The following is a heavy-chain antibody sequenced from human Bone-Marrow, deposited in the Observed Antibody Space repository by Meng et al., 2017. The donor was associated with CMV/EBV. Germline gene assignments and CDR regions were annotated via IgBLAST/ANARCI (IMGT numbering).Heavy chain of an antibody. V-gene: IGHV1-69*05. Sequence: SVKVSCKASGYTFTGYYMHWVRQAPGQGLEWMGGIIPIFGTANYAQKFQGRVTITTDESTSTAYMELSSLRSEDTAAYYCARGLVVPAAIFEVGIAARPAADVWGQGTTVTVSS. D-gene: IGHD2-2*02. CDR2: IIPIFGTA. CDR1: GYTFTGYY. J-gene: IGHJ6*02. CDR3: ARGLVVPAAIFEVGIAARPAADV.